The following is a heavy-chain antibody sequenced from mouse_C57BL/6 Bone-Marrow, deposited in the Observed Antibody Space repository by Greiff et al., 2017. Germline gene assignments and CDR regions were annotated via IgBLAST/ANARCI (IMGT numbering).Heavy chain of an antibody. Sequence: QVQLQQSGAELARPGASVKMSCKASGYTFTSYTMHWVKQRPGPGLEWIGYINPSSGYTKYNQKFKDKATLTADKSSSTAYMQLSSLTSEDSAVYYCARGGPKGVFDYWGQGTTLTVSS. CDR1: GYTFTSYT. CDR2: INPSSGYT. CDR3: ARGGPKGVFDY. J-gene: IGHJ2*01. V-gene: IGHV1-4*01.